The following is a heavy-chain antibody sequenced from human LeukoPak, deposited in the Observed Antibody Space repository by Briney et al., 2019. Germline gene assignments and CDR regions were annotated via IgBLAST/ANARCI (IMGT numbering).Heavy chain of an antibody. CDR1: GDSISSYY. J-gene: IGHJ4*02. D-gene: IGHD2-21*02. CDR2: IYYSGST. CDR3: AGAYCGGDCYLQPPVY. V-gene: IGHV4-59*12. Sequence: SETLSLTCTVSGDSISSYYWSWIRQPPGKGLEWIGYIYYSGSTNYNPSLKSRVTISVDTSKNQFSLKLSSVTAADTAVYYCAGAYCGGDCYLQPPVYWGQGTLVTVSS.